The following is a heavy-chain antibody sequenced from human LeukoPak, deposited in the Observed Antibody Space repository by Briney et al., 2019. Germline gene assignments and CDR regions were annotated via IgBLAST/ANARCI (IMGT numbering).Heavy chain of an antibody. CDR2: ISAYNGNT. D-gene: IGHD6-19*01. J-gene: IGHJ4*02. CDR3: ARGGSGWYSWKYYFDY. V-gene: IGHV1-18*04. CDR1: GYAFTSYG. Sequence: ASVKVSCKASGYAFTSYGISWVRQAPGQGLEWMGWISAYNGNTNYAQKLQGRVTMTTDTSTSTAYMELRSLRSDDTAVYYCARGGSGWYSWKYYFDYWGQGTLVTVSS.